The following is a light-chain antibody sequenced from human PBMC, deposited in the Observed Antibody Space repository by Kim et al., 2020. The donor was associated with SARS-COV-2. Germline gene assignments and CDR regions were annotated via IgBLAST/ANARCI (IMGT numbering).Light chain of an antibody. V-gene: IGLV3-19*01. CDR2: GKS. Sequence: ALGQTVRITGQGDSLRSYHASWYQQKPGQAPVLVIYGKSSRPSGIPDRFSGFTSGNTASLTITGAQAEDEADYYCNCRDSSGNSWVFGGGTQLTVL. J-gene: IGLJ3*02. CDR1: SLRSYH. CDR3: NCRDSSGNSWV.